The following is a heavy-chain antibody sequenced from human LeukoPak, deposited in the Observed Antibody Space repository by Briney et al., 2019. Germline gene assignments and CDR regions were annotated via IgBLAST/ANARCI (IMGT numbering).Heavy chain of an antibody. Sequence: GVLRLSCTASGFTFGDYPMSWVRQAPGKGHEWVGSIRSKTYGGTTEYAASVKGRFTISRDDSKSIAYLQMNSLKNKDTAVYYCTKSRDGYNGGSVDYWGQGTLVTVSS. CDR3: TKSRDGYNGGSVDY. CDR1: GFTFGDYP. D-gene: IGHD5-24*01. CDR2: IRSKTYGGTT. V-gene: IGHV3-49*04. J-gene: IGHJ4*02.